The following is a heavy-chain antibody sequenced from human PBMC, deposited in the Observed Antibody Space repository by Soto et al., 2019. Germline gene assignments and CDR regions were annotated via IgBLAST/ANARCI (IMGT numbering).Heavy chain of an antibody. CDR1: GGSISSGGYY. D-gene: IGHD3-22*01. CDR3: ARDYGDSSGYYRSDAFDI. Sequence: QVQLQESGPGLVKPSQTLSLTCTVSGGSISSGGYYWSWIRQHPGKGLEWIGYISYSGSTYHNPSLKSRVTISVDTSKNQFSLRLSSVTAADTAVYYCARDYGDSSGYYRSDAFDIWGTGKMVTVSS. V-gene: IGHV4-31*03. J-gene: IGHJ3*02. CDR2: ISYSGST.